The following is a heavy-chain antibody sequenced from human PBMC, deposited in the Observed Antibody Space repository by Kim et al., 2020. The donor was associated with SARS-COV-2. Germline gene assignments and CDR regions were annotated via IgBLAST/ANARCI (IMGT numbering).Heavy chain of an antibody. Sequence: NTKYSQKFQGRVTITRDTSASTAYMELSSLRSEDTAVYYCARVVSPFDYWGQGTLVTVSS. V-gene: IGHV1-3*01. D-gene: IGHD2-8*01. CDR2: NT. CDR3: ARVVSPFDY. J-gene: IGHJ4*02.